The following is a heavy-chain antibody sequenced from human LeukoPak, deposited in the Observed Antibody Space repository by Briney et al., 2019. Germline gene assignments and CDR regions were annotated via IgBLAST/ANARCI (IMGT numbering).Heavy chain of an antibody. J-gene: IGHJ4*02. V-gene: IGHV3-23*01. CDR3: AKGLRIAAAIDY. CDR1: GFTVSSNY. Sequence: GGSLRLSCAASGFTVSSNYMSWVRQAPGKGLEWVSAISGSGGSTYYADSVKGRFTISRDNSKNTLYLQMNSLRAEDTAVYYCAKGLRIAAAIDYWGQGTLVTVSS. CDR2: ISGSGGST. D-gene: IGHD6-13*01.